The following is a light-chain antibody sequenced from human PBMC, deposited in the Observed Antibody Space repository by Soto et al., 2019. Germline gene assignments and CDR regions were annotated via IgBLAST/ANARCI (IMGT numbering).Light chain of an antibody. CDR2: ENN. V-gene: IGLV1-51*02. Sequence: QSVLTQPPSVSAAPGQKVTISCSGSSSNIGNNYVSWYQQLPGTAPKLLIYENNKRPSGIPDRFSGSKSGTSATLGITGLQTGDEADYYCGTLDSSLSDVVFGGGTKLTVL. J-gene: IGLJ2*01. CDR3: GTLDSSLSDVV. CDR1: SSNIGNNY.